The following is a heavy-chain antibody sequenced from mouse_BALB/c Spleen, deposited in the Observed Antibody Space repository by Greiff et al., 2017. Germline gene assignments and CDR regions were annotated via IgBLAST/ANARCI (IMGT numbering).Heavy chain of an antibody. D-gene: IGHD1-1*01. CDR3: ARDYYGSSSPNYFDY. Sequence: EVMLVESGGGLVQPGGSLRLSCATSGFTFTDYYMSWVRQPPGKALEWLGFIRNKANGYTTEYSASVKGRFTISRDNSQSILYLQMNTLRAEDSATYYCARDYYGSSSPNYFDYWGQGTTLTVSS. CDR2: IRNKANGYTT. J-gene: IGHJ2*01. V-gene: IGHV7-3*02. CDR1: GFTFTDYY.